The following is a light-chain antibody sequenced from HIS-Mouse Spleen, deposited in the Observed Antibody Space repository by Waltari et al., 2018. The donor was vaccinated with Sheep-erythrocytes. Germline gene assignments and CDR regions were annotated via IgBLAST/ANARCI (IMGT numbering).Light chain of an antibody. CDR3: CSYAGSYNHV. J-gene: IGLJ1*01. Sequence: QSALTQPRSVSGSPGQSVTISCTGTSRDVCGYNDVSWYQQHPGKAPKLKIYDVSKRPSGVPDRFSGSKSGNTASLTISGLQAEDEADYYCCSYAGSYNHVFATGTKVTVL. V-gene: IGLV2-11*01. CDR2: DVS. CDR1: SRDVCGYND.